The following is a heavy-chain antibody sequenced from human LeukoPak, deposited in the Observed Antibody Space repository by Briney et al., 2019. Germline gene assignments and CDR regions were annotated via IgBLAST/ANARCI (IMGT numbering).Heavy chain of an antibody. CDR2: INPNSGGT. CDR3: ARDYYDSSGYYFARWFDP. CDR1: GYTFTGYY. V-gene: IGHV1-2*02. J-gene: IGHJ5*02. Sequence: ASVKVSCEASGYTFTGYYMHWVRQAPGQGLEWMGWINPNSGGTNYAQKFQGRVTMTRDTSISTAYMELSRLRSDDTAVYYCARDYYDSSGYYFARWFDPWGQGTLVTVSA. D-gene: IGHD3-22*01.